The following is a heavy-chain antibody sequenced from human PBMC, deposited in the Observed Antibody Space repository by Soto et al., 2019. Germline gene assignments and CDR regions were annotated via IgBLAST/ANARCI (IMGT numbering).Heavy chain of an antibody. Sequence: QVQLQESGPGLVKPSETLSLTCTVSGGSISSYYWSWIRQPAGKGLEWIGRIYTSGSTNYNPSPKSRVTMSVDTSKNQFSRKLSSVTAADTAVYYCAREYCSGGSCYSYYGMDVWGQGTTVTVSS. CDR3: AREYCSGGSCYSYYGMDV. D-gene: IGHD2-15*01. J-gene: IGHJ6*02. CDR2: IYTSGST. V-gene: IGHV4-4*07. CDR1: GGSISSYY.